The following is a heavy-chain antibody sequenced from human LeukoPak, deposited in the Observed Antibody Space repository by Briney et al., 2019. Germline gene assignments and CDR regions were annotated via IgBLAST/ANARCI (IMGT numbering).Heavy chain of an antibody. CDR2: IYYSGST. J-gene: IGHJ5*02. CDR1: GGSISSHY. Sequence: SETLSLTCSVSGGSISSHYWSWIRQPPGKGLEWIGYIYYSGSTKYNPSLKSRVTISVDTSKNQFSLKLSSVTAADTAVYYCARGGTTVTPGLLWFNPWGQGTLVTVSS. V-gene: IGHV4-59*11. CDR3: ARGGTTVTPGLLWFNP. D-gene: IGHD4-17*01.